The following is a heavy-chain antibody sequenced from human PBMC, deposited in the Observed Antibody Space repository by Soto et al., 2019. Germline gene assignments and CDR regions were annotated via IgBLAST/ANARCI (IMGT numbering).Heavy chain of an antibody. J-gene: IGHJ4*02. CDR2: IIPIVGTA. Sequence: QVQLVQSGAEVKKPGSSVKVSCKASGGTFSSYSINWVRQAPGQGLEWMGEIIPIVGTANYAQKFHGRVTITEEESKSTYSMELSILRSECTAVYYCARDGGRHSGGIDYWGQGTLVTVAS. CDR3: ARDGGRHSGGIDY. V-gene: IGHV1-69*01. CDR1: GGTFSSYS. D-gene: IGHD1-26*01.